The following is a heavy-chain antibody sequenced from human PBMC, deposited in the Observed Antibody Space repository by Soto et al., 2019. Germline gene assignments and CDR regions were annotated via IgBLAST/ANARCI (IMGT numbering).Heavy chain of an antibody. J-gene: IGHJ4*02. Sequence: GGSLRLSCEASGFTFSSYIMHWVLQAPGKGLEWVAVILYDGSNKYYADSVKGRFSISRDNSKNTLYLQMNSLRDEDTAVYYCARDDEGGSYCDLGYWGQGTQVTVSS. CDR2: ILYDGSNK. V-gene: IGHV3-30-3*01. CDR3: ARDDEGGSYCDLGY. D-gene: IGHD3-10*01. CDR1: GFTFSSYI.